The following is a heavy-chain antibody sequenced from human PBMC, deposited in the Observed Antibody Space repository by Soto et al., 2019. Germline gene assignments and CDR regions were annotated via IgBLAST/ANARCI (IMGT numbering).Heavy chain of an antibody. J-gene: IGHJ6*01. Sequence: GGSLRLSCAASGFTFGSYGMHWVRQAPGKGLEWVAVIWYDGSNKYYADSVKGRFTISRDNSKNTLYLQMNSLRAEDTAVYYCARDRYCSGGSCYYYYGMDVWGQGTTVTVSS. CDR1: GFTFGSYG. CDR2: IWYDGSNK. CDR3: ARDRYCSGGSCYYYYGMDV. D-gene: IGHD2-15*01. V-gene: IGHV3-33*01.